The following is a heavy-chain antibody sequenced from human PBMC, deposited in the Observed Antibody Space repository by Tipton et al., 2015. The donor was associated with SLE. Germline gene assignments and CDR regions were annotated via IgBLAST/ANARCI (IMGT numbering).Heavy chain of an antibody. V-gene: IGHV4-34*01. J-gene: IGHJ6*03. CDR3: ARERSSTSLYYLDV. CDR2: INHRGST. CDR1: GGSFSGYY. Sequence: TLSLTCAVYGGSFSGYYWSWIRQPPGKGLEWIGEINHRGSTNYNPSLKSGLTISVDTSKNQFSLRLSSVTAADTAVYYCARERSSTSLYYLDVWGKGTTVTVSS. D-gene: IGHD2-2*01.